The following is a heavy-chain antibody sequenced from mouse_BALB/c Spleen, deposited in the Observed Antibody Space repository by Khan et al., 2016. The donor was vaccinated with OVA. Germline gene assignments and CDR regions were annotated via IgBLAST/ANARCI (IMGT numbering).Heavy chain of an antibody. J-gene: IGHJ3*01. CDR1: GYTFTSYT. D-gene: IGHD2-14*01. CDR3: ARERAYYKNDGWFAY. V-gene: IGHV1-4*01. CDR2: INPSSGYT. Sequence: QVRLQQSGAELARPGASVKMSCKASGYTFTSYTMHWVKQRPGQGLEWIGYINPSSGYTNYNQKFKDKATLTADKSSSTAYMQLSSQTSEDSAIYYCARERAYYKNDGWFAYWGQGTLVTVSA.